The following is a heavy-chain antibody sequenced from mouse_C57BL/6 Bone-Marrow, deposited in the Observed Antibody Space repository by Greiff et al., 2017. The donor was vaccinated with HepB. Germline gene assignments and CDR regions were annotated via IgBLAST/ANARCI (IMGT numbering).Heavy chain of an antibody. Sequence: QVQLQQPGAELVMPGASVKLSCKASGYTFTSYWMHWVKQRPGQGLEWIGEIDPSDSYTNYNQKFKGKSTLTVDKSSNTAYMQLSSLASEDSAVYCCARDSSYRYFDVWGTGTTVTVSS. V-gene: IGHV1-69*01. J-gene: IGHJ1*03. CDR3: ARDSSYRYFDV. CDR2: IDPSDSYT. CDR1: GYTFTSYW. D-gene: IGHD1-1*01.